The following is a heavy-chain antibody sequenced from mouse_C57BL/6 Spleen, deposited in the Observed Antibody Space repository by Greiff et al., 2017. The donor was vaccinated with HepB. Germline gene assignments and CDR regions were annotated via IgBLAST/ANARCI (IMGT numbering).Heavy chain of an antibody. Sequence: VQLQQSGAELMKPGASVKLSCKATGYTFTGYWIEWVKQRPGHGLEWIGEILPGSGSTNYNETFKGKATFTAATSSNTAYMQLSSLTTEESTIFYCARWGALYSNYYSMDYWGQGTSVTVSS. CDR2: ILPGSGST. J-gene: IGHJ4*01. CDR3: ARWGALYSNYYSMDY. V-gene: IGHV1-9*01. D-gene: IGHD2-5*01. CDR1: GYTFTGYW.